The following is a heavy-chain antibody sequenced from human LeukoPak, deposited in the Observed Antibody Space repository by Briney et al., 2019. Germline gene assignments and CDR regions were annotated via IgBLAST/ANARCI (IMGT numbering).Heavy chain of an antibody. Sequence: GGSLRLSCAASGFTFSSYGMHWVRQAPGKGLEWVAVISYDGSNKYYADSVKGRFTISRDNSKNTLYLQMNSLRAEDAAVYYCAKGWYSSSWYRWFDPWGQGTLVTVSS. CDR2: ISYDGSNK. CDR3: AKGWYSSSWYRWFDP. CDR1: GFTFSSYG. J-gene: IGHJ5*02. V-gene: IGHV3-30*18. D-gene: IGHD6-13*01.